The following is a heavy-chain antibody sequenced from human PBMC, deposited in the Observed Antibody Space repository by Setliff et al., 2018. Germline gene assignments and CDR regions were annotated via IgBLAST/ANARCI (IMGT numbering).Heavy chain of an antibody. J-gene: IGHJ4*02. V-gene: IGHV1-2*02. CDR2: INPNNGDT. CDR3: ARQPMDTIMVTFDY. D-gene: IGHD5-12*01. CDR1: GYTFTGYY. Sequence: ASVKVSCKASGYTFTGYYFHWVRQAPGQGLEWMGWINPNNGDTKSAQKFQGRLTTTRDTSISTAYMELSSLRSDDTAVYYCARQPMDTIMVTFDYWGQGILVTVSS.